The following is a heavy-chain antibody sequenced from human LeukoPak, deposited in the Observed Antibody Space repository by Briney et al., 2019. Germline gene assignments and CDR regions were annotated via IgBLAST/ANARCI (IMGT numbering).Heavy chain of an antibody. CDR1: GFMFSDYY. CDR3: ARVYGVLGSRDQQLMH. CDR2: ISSSGSYT. V-gene: IGHV3-11*06. D-gene: IGHD6-13*01. Sequence: PGGSLRLSCAASGFMFSDYYMTWIRQAPGKGLEFISFISSSGSYTNSADSAKGRFTISRDNAKNSLYLQMNSLRAEDTAVYYCARVYGVLGSRDQQLMHWGQGTLVTVSS. J-gene: IGHJ4*02.